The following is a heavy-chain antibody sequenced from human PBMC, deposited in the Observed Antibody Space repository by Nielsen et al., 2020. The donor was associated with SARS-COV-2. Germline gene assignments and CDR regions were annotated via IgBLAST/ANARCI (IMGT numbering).Heavy chain of an antibody. J-gene: IGHJ6*02. D-gene: IGHD1-20*01. V-gene: IGHV4-34*01. CDR3: ARVPLGIAGTTDYYYGMDV. Sequence: SQTLSLTCAVYGGPFSDSYWSWIRQPPGKGLEWIGEIYPGGSANYNPSLKSRVTISIDTSKNRFSLKLSSVTAADRAVYYCARVPLGIAGTTDYYYGMDVWGQGTTVTVSS. CDR2: IYPGGSA. CDR1: GGPFSDSY.